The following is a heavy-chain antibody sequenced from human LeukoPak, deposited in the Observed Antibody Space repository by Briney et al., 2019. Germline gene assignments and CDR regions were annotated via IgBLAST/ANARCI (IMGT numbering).Heavy chain of an antibody. J-gene: IGHJ3*02. CDR3: ATGEYYDIMTGYTRGYLNAFDI. D-gene: IGHD3-9*01. CDR1: GGSISSGGYS. Sequence: SETLSLTCAVSGGSISSGGYSWSWIRQPPGKGLEWSGYIYHSGSTYSNPSLKSRVTISVDRSKNQFSLKLSSVTAADTAVYYCATGEYYDIMTGYTRGYLNAFDIWGQGTMVTVSS. V-gene: IGHV4-30-2*01. CDR2: IYHSGST.